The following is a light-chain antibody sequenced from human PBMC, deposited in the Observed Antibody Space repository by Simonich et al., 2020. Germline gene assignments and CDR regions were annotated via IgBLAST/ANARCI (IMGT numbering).Light chain of an antibody. CDR3: QQYYSTPYT. J-gene: IGKJ2*01. Sequence: DIVMTQSPDSLAVSLGERPTINCKSSQSVLYRSNNKNYLAWYQQKPGQPPKLLIYWASTRESGVPDRCSGSGSGTDFTLTISSLQAEDVAVYYCQQYYSTPYTFGQGTKLEIK. V-gene: IGKV4-1*01. CDR1: QSVLYRSNNKNY. CDR2: WAS.